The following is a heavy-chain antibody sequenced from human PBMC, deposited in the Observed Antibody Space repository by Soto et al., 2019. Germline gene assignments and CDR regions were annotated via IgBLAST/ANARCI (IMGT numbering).Heavy chain of an antibody. Sequence: QLQLQESGSGLVKPSQTLSLTCAVSGGSISSGGYSWSWIRQPPGKGMEWMGYIYHSGSTYYNPSLKSRVTIAVDRSKNQFSLKLSSVTAADTAVYYCAAGGGLPRYYWGQGTLVTVSS. CDR3: AAGGGLPRYY. V-gene: IGHV4-30-2*01. CDR2: IYHSGST. J-gene: IGHJ4*02. CDR1: GGSISSGGYS. D-gene: IGHD5-12*01.